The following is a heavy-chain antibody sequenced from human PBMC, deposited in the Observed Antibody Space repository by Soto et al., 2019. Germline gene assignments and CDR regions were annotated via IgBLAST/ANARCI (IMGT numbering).Heavy chain of an antibody. Sequence: SVKVSCKASGGTFSSYAISWVRQAPGQGLEWMGGIIPIFGTANYAQKFQGRVTITADEPTSTAYMELSSLISEDTAVYYGGTGPYYYYYGMDVWGQGTTVTAAS. CDR1: GGTFSSYA. CDR3: GTGPYYYYYGMDV. J-gene: IGHJ6*01. V-gene: IGHV1-69*13. CDR2: IIPIFGTA.